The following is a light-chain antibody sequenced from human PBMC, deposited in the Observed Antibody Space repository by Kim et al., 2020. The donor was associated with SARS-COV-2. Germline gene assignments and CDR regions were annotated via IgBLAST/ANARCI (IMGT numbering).Light chain of an antibody. CDR1: QSGSSSY. CDR2: GAS. CDR3: QQDGSSPHT. J-gene: IGKJ2*01. Sequence: LSPGERATLSCRASQSGSSSYLAWYQQKPGQAPRLLIYGASSRATGIPDRFSGSGSGTVFTLTISRLEPEDFAVYYCQQDGSSPHTFGQGTKLEI. V-gene: IGKV3-20*01.